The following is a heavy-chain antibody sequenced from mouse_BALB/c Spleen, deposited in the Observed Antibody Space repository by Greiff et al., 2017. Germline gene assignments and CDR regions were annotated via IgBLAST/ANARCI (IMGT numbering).Heavy chain of an antibody. CDR3: ARCGVTTVVDYFDY. V-gene: IGHV1-18*01. J-gene: IGHJ2*01. Sequence: EVQLQQSGPELVKPGASVKIPCKASGYTFTDYNMDWVKQSHGKSLEWIGDINPNNGGTIYNQKFKGKATLTVDKSSSTAYMELRSLTSEDTAVYYCARCGVTTVVDYFDYWGQGTTLTVSS. CDR1: GYTFTDYN. D-gene: IGHD1-1*01. CDR2: INPNNGGT.